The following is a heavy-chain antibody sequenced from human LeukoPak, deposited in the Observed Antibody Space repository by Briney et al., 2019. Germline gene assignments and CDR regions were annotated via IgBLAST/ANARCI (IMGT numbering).Heavy chain of an antibody. Sequence: GGSLRLSCAASGFTFTIAWMTWVRQAPGKGLEWVANIKQDGSKKSYVDSVKGRFSISRDNAKNSLYLQMNSLRAEDTAVYYCARDGFAWASGIDYGWFDCWGQGTLVTVSS. CDR3: ARDGFAWASGIDYGWFDC. CDR2: IKQDGSKK. V-gene: IGHV3-7*05. D-gene: IGHD4-17*01. CDR1: GFTFTIAW. J-gene: IGHJ4*02.